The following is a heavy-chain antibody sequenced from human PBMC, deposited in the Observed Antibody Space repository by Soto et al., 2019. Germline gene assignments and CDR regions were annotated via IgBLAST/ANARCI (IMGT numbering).Heavy chain of an antibody. Sequence: GGSLRLSCAASGFTFSSYWMHWVRQAPGKGLVWVSRINSDGSSTSYADSVKGRLTISRDNAKNTLYLQMNSLRAEDTAVYYCARANDFWSGHYYYYMDVWGKGTTVTVSS. V-gene: IGHV3-74*01. J-gene: IGHJ6*03. D-gene: IGHD3-3*01. CDR1: GFTFSSYW. CDR2: INSDGSST. CDR3: ARANDFWSGHYYYYMDV.